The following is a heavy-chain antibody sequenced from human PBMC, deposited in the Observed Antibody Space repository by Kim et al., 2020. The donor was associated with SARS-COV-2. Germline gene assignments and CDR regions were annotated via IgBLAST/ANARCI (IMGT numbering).Heavy chain of an antibody. Sequence: SETLSLTCTVSGGSINSYYWMWIRQPPGKGLEWIGYAYYSGNTNYNPSLKSRVTISVDTSKNQFSLKLSSVTAADTAVYYCARQGRGYSWGRGTLVTVSS. J-gene: IGHJ2*01. D-gene: IGHD2-15*01. CDR2: AYYSGNT. CDR3: ARQGRGYS. V-gene: IGHV4-59*08. CDR1: GGSINSYY.